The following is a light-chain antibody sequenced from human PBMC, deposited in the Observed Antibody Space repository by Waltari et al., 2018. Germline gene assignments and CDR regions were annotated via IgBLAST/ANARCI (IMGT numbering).Light chain of an antibody. CDR2: EAS. Sequence: DIVLPQTPPPLSSPPGDRATLSCRASQNVSSYFGWYQQKPGQAPRLLIYEASNRATGIPARFSGSGSGTDFTLTISNLEPEDFAVYYCQQRSKWPRTFGGGTKVEIK. CDR3: QQRSKWPRT. CDR1: QNVSSY. V-gene: IGKV3-11*01. J-gene: IGKJ4*02.